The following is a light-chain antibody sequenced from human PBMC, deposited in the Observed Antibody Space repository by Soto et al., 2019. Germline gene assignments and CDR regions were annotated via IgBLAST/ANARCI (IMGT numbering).Light chain of an antibody. CDR1: QSVSSN. Sequence: VVPRSPGTLSFSRGERATVSSRASQSVSSNLAWYQQKPGQAPRLIIYGASSRANGIPDRFSGGGSGTDFTLTISRLEPEDFAVYYCQEYVNSPPTFGQGTKVDIK. J-gene: IGKJ1*01. V-gene: IGKV3-20*01. CDR2: GAS. CDR3: QEYVNSPPT.